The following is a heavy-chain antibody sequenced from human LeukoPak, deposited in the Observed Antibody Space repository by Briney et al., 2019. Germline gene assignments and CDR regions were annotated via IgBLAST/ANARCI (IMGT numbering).Heavy chain of an antibody. CDR1: GLTVSGNH. J-gene: IGHJ4*02. CDR3: ARGLVYLTGHFDC. D-gene: IGHD1-1*01. Sequence: GGSLRLSCAASGLTVSGNHMSWVRQAPGKGLEWVSAIYSGDSTYYADSVKGRFTISRDDSKSALYLQMNSLRAEDTAVYYCARGLVYLTGHFDCWGQGTLVIVSS. V-gene: IGHV3-53*01. CDR2: IYSGDST.